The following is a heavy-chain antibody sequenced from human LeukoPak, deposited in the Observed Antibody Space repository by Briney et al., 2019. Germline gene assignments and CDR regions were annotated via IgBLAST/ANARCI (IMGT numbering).Heavy chain of an antibody. V-gene: IGHV3-30*18. CDR2: ISYDGSNK. CDR1: GFTFSSYG. CDR3: AKTLRGGSFSPYYYYYGMDV. Sequence: GGSLRLSCAASGFTFSSYGMHWVRQAPGKGLEWVAVISYDGSNKYYADSVKGRFTISRDNSKNTLYLQMNSLSAEDTAVYYCAKTLRGGSFSPYYYYYGMDVWGQGTTVTVSS. J-gene: IGHJ6*02. D-gene: IGHD1-26*01.